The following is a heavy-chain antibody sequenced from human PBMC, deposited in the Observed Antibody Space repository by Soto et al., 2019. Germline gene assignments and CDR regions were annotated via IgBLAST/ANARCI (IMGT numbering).Heavy chain of an antibody. Sequence: LRLSCAASGFTFSSYDMHWVRQATGKGLEWVSAIGTAGDTYYPGSVKGRFTISRENAKNSLYLQMNSLRAGDTAVYYCARSGISRYYYYYGMDVWGQGTTVTVSS. J-gene: IGHJ6*02. CDR2: IGTAGDT. CDR3: ARSGISRYYYYYGMDV. V-gene: IGHV3-13*01. D-gene: IGHD2-15*01. CDR1: GFTFSSYD.